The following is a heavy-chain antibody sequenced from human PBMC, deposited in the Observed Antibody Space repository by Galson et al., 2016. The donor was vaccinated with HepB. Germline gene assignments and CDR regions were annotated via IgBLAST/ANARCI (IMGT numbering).Heavy chain of an antibody. J-gene: IGHJ4*02. CDR2: IYKTGRT. V-gene: IGHV4-59*01. CDR3: ARGVTGTPYFDC. CDR1: GGSISSYF. D-gene: IGHD1-14*01. Sequence: SETLSLTCNVSGGSISSYFWSWIRQTPGKELEWIGYIYKTGRTNYSPSLKSRVSISVDTSRNQFSLKVRSVTAADTAVYYCARGVTGTPYFDCWGQGALVTVSS.